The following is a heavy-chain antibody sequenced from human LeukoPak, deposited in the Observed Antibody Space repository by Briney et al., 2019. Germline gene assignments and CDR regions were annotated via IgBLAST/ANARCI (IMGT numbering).Heavy chain of an antibody. CDR2: INPNSGDT. J-gene: IGHJ4*02. V-gene: IGHV1-2*06. CDR1: GYTFTAYY. CDR3: ARDLASTPYWELDY. Sequence: ASVEVSCKASGYTFTAYYIHWVRRAPGQGLEWMGRINPNSGDTDYAQEFQGRVTMTRDTSITTAQMELTRLRSDDTAVYYCARDLASTPYWELDYWGQGTLLTVSS. D-gene: IGHD1-26*01.